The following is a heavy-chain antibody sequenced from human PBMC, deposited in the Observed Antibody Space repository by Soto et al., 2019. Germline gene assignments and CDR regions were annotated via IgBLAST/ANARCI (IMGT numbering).Heavy chain of an antibody. J-gene: IGHJ4*02. D-gene: IGHD6-13*01. V-gene: IGHV4-39*01. CDR2: IYYSGST. CDR3: ATQITPMYSSSWYVSY. Sequence: SETLSLTCTVSGGSISSSSYYWGWIRQPPGKGLEWIGSIYYSGSTYYNPSLKSRVTISVDTSKNQFSLKLSSVTAADTAVYYCATQITPMYSSSWYVSYWGQGTLVTVSS. CDR1: GGSISSSSYY.